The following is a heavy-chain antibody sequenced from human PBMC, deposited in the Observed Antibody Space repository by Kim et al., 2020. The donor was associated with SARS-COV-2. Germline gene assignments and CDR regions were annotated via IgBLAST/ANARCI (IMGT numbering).Heavy chain of an antibody. Sequence: GGSLRLSCAASGFIFGDYAMHWVRQAPGKGLEWVSGISWNRASIGYADSVKGRFTISRDNAKNSLFLQMYSLRPEDTALYYCAKTGFANIWSGYLTSPFDGWSQGGLVTVSA. V-gene: IGHV3-9*01. CDR1: GFIFGDYA. CDR3: AKTGFANIWSGYLTSPFDG. J-gene: IGHJ4*02. D-gene: IGHD3-3*01. CDR2: ISWNRASI.